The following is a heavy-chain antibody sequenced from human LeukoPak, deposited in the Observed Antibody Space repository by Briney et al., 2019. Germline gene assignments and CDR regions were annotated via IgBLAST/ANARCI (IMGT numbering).Heavy chain of an antibody. CDR1: GFTFSSYA. J-gene: IGHJ4*02. Sequence: GGSLRLSCAASGFTFSSYAMSWVRQAPGKGLEWVSAISGSGGSTYYADSVKGRFTISRDNAKNSLYLQMNSLRAEDTAVYYCARPRKGVVHDYWGQGTLVTVSS. CDR3: ARPRKGVVHDY. V-gene: IGHV3-23*01. CDR2: ISGSGGST. D-gene: IGHD3-3*01.